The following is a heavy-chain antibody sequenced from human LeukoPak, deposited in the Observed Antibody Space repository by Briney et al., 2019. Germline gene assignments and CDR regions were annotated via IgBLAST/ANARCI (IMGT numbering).Heavy chain of an antibody. D-gene: IGHD3-22*01. J-gene: IGHJ4*02. CDR2: ISAYNGNT. V-gene: IGHV1-18*01. Sequence: ASVKVSCKASGYTFTSYGISWVRQAPGQGLEWMGWISAYNGNTNYAQKLQGRVTMTTDTSTSTAYLDLRSLRSDDTAVYYCARGFPPRRNYDSSGYYSYFFDYWGQGTLVTVSS. CDR1: GYTFTSYG. CDR3: ARGFPPRRNYDSSGYYSYFFDY.